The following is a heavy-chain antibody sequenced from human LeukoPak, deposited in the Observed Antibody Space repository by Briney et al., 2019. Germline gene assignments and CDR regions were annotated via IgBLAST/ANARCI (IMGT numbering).Heavy chain of an antibody. Sequence: SETLSLTCTVSGDSISSGAYYWGWIRQPPGKGLEWIGSIYYSGSTYYNPSLKSRVTISVDTSKNQFSLKLSSVTAADTAVYYCARSWFGELLFPFDYWGQGTLVTVSS. CDR2: IYYSGST. CDR1: GDSISSGAYY. D-gene: IGHD3-10*01. CDR3: ARSWFGELLFPFDY. V-gene: IGHV4-39*01. J-gene: IGHJ4*02.